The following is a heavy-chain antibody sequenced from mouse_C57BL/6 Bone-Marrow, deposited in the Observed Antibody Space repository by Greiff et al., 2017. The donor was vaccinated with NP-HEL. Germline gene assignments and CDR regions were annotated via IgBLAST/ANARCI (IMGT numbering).Heavy chain of an antibody. V-gene: IGHV1-52*01. D-gene: IGHD2-3*01. CDR1: GYTFTSYW. J-gene: IGHJ3*01. Sequence: QVQLQQSGAELVRPGSSVKLSCKASGYTFTSYWMHWVKQRPIQGLEWIGNIDPSDSETHYNQKFKDKATLTVDKSSSTDYMQLSSLTSEDSAVYYYERESDGSFRAWFAYWGQGTLVTVSA. CDR2: IDPSDSET. CDR3: ERESDGSFRAWFAY.